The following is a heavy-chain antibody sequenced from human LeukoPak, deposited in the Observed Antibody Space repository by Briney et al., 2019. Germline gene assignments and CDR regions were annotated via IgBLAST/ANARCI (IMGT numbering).Heavy chain of an antibody. Sequence: GGSLRLSCAASGFTFSNFGMHWVRQAPGKGLEWVAVISFDGSNKYSADSVKGRFTISRDNSKNTLYLQMNSLRPEDTALYYCAKSTGIAVAGTPDYWGQGTLVTVSS. J-gene: IGHJ4*02. D-gene: IGHD6-19*01. CDR2: ISFDGSNK. V-gene: IGHV3-30*18. CDR1: GFTFSNFG. CDR3: AKSTGIAVAGTPDY.